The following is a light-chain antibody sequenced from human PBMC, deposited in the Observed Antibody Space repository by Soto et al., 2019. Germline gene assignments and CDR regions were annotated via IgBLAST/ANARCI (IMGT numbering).Light chain of an antibody. J-gene: IGLJ2*01. V-gene: IGLV2-14*03. CDR3: SSYRRSSTRVA. Sequence: QSVLTQPASVSGSPGHSITISCTGTSSDVGGYNYVSWYQQYPGKAPKVVIYDVTKRPSGVSTRFSGSKSGNTASLTISGLQPEDEAEYYCSSYRRSSTRVAFGGGTKLTVL. CDR2: DVT. CDR1: SSDVGGYNY.